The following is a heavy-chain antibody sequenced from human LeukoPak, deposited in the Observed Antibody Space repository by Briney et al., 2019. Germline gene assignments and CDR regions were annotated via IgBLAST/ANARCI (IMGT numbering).Heavy chain of an antibody. D-gene: IGHD1-26*01. Sequence: PSETLSLTCTVSGASISSYYWSWIRQPPGKGLEWIGYIDNTESTNYNPSLKSRITISVDKSKNQFSLKLRSVTAADTAVYYCARPFSGSYSDAFDLWGQGTMVTVSS. CDR1: GASISSYY. V-gene: IGHV4-59*08. CDR2: IDNTEST. J-gene: IGHJ3*01. CDR3: ARPFSGSYSDAFDL.